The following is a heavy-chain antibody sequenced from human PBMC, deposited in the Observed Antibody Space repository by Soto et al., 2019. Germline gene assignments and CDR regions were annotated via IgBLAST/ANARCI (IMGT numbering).Heavy chain of an antibody. CDR1: GFTFSSYA. Sequence: GGSLRLSCAASGFTFSSYAMHWVRQAPGKGLEWVAVISYDGSNKYYADSVKGRFTISRDNSKNTLYLQMNSLRAEDTAVYYCARSKMATIPYYFDYWGQGTLVTVSS. J-gene: IGHJ4*02. V-gene: IGHV3-30-3*01. CDR2: ISYDGSNK. CDR3: ARSKMATIPYYFDY. D-gene: IGHD5-12*01.